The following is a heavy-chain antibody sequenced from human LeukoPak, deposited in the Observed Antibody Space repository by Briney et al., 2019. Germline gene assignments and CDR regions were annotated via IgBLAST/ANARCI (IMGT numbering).Heavy chain of an antibody. J-gene: IGHJ4*02. CDR2: IKQDGSEK. Sequence: PGGSLRLSCAASGFTFSSYWMSWVRQAPGKGLEWVANIKQDGSEKNYVDSVKGRFTISRDNSENTVYLQMNSLRADDTAVYYCANNWNMDYWGQGTLVTVSS. CDR1: GFTFSSYW. D-gene: IGHD1-1*01. V-gene: IGHV3-7*03. CDR3: ANNWNMDY.